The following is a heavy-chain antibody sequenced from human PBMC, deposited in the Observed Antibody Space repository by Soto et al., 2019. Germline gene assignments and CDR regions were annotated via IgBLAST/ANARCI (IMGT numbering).Heavy chain of an antibody. CDR2: INPNSGGT. CDR3: ARDSGSAAAGTGHYYYYGMDV. D-gene: IGHD6-13*01. CDR1: GYTFTVYY. J-gene: IGHJ6*02. Sequence: ASVKVSCKASGYTFTVYYMHCVLQSPLQWLDWMGCINPNSGGTNYAQKFQGRVTMTRDTSISTAYMELSRLRSDDTAVYYCARDSGSAAAGTGHYYYYGMDVWGQGTTVTVSS. V-gene: IGHV1-2*02.